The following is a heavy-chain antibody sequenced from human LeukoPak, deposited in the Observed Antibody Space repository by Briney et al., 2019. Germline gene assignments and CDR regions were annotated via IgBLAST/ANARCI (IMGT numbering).Heavy chain of an antibody. CDR3: ARDRGVRVFDI. Sequence: SETLSLTCTVSGGSTTTYYWSWIRQPPGKGLEWIGYIYDGGSTNYNPSLESRVTISVDTSKNQFSLKLSSVTAADTAVYYCARDRGVRVFDIWGQGTMVTVSS. D-gene: IGHD3-10*01. V-gene: IGHV4-59*01. CDR2: IYDGGST. J-gene: IGHJ3*02. CDR1: GGSTTTYY.